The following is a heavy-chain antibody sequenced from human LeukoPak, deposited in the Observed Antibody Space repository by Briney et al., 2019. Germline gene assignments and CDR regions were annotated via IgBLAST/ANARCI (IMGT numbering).Heavy chain of an antibody. Sequence: PGGSLRLSCAASGFSLTDSSVHWVRQAPGKGLEWLGRIRNKASTYATAYAASVRGRFTISRDDSKHTAYLQMNSLKTDDTAMYYCTANGDNSDFWGQGTLVTVSS. CDR2: IRNKASTYAT. J-gene: IGHJ4*02. D-gene: IGHD2-21*02. CDR1: GFSLTDSS. V-gene: IGHV3-73*01. CDR3: TANGDNSDF.